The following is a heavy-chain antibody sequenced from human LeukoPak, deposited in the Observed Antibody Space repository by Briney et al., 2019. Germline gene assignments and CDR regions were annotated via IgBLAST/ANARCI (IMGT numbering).Heavy chain of an antibody. D-gene: IGHD6-6*01. CDR2: IKQDGTEK. J-gene: IGHJ4*02. V-gene: IGHV3-7*01. CDR3: ARGSSLAY. CDR1: GFTFTTYW. Sequence: PGGSLRLSCAASGFTFTTYWMSWVRQPPGKGLEWVANIKQDGTEKYYVDSVKGRFTMSRDNAKNSLYLQMNSLRAEDTAFYYCARGSSLAYWGQGTLVTVSS.